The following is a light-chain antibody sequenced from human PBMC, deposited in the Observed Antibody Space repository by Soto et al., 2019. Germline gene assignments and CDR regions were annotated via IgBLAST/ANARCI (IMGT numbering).Light chain of an antibody. CDR2: DAS. J-gene: IGKJ1*01. CDR1: QSVSSY. CDR3: QQRSNWPWT. Sequence: EIVLTQSPATLSLSPGERATLSCRASQSVSSYLAWYQQKPGQAPRLLIYDASNRATGIPARFSGGGSGTDFTLTISSLEAEDFAFYYCQQRSNWPWTFGQGTKVEIK. V-gene: IGKV3-11*01.